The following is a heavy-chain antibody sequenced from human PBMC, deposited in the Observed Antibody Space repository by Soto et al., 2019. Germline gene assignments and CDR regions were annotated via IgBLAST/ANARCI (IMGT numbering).Heavy chain of an antibody. CDR2: ISSSGTYT. CDR1: GFTFSDYY. D-gene: IGHD6-19*01. J-gene: IGHJ4*02. CDR3: XXXSSSGWVAHFDS. V-gene: IGHV3-11*05. Sequence: QVQLVESGGDLVKPGGSLRLSCAASGFTFSDYYMNWIRQDPGKGLEWISYISSSGTYTYYADSVKGRFTISRDNAKKLLFLQMNNLRVEXXAXXXXXXXSSSGWVAHFDSWGQGTLVTVSS.